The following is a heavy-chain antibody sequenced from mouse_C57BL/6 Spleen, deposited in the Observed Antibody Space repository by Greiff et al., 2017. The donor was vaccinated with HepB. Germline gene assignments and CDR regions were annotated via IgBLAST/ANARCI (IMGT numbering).Heavy chain of an antibody. V-gene: IGHV1-61*01. J-gene: IGHJ2*01. CDR1: GYTFTSYW. D-gene: IGHD3-2*02. Sequence: QVQLQQPGAELVRPGSSVKLSCKASGYTFTSYWMDWVKQRPGQGLEWIGNIYPSDSETHYNQKFKDKATLTVDKSSSTAYMQLSSLTSEDSAVYYCARSRDSSGYPDYWGQGTTLTVSS. CDR2: IYPSDSET. CDR3: ARSRDSSGYPDY.